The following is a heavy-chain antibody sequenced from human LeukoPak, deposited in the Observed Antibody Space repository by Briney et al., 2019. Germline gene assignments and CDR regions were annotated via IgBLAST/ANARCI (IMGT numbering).Heavy chain of an antibody. J-gene: IGHJ6*03. CDR3: ARALGKTPNYFFYYMDV. V-gene: IGHV1-2*02. CDR1: GTTFTGYY. D-gene: IGHD3-16*01. Sequence: ASVKVSCKASGTTFTGYYIHWVRQAPGQGLEWMGWINRNNGGTNYAQNFQGRVTMTRDTSIGTAYMELSRLRSDDTAVYYCARALGKTPNYFFYYMDVWGKGTTVTVSS. CDR2: INRNNGGT.